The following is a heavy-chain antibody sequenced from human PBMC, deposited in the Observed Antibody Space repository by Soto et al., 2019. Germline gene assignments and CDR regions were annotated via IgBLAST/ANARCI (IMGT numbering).Heavy chain of an antibody. Sequence: GGSLRLSCAASGFTFSSYAMSWVRQAPGKGLEWVSAISGSGGSTYYADSVKGRFTISRDNSKNTLYLQMNSLRAEDTAVYYCAKDLSYSSSSNYVMDVWGQGTTVTVSS. CDR3: AKDLSYSSSSNYVMDV. CDR2: ISGSGGST. J-gene: IGHJ6*02. D-gene: IGHD6-6*01. V-gene: IGHV3-23*01. CDR1: GFTFSSYA.